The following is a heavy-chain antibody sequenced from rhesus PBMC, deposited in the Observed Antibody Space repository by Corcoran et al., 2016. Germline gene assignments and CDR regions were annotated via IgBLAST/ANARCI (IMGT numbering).Heavy chain of an antibody. V-gene: IGHV4S10*01. D-gene: IGHD2-15*01. J-gene: IGHJ4*01. Sequence: QVQLQESGPGVVKPSETLSLTCAVSGGSISDNYWWSWIRQPPGKGLEWIGYSSGSSTSTNYNPSLKSRVTISKDTSKNQFSLKLSSVTAADTAVYYGARDLLGTAPLDYWGQGVLVTVSS. CDR1: GGSISDNYW. CDR3: ARDLLGTAPLDY. CDR2: SSGSSTST.